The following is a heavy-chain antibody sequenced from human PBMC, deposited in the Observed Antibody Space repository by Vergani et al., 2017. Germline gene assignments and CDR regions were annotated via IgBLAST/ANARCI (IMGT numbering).Heavy chain of an antibody. V-gene: IGHV4-39*01. CDR2: IYYSGST. Sequence: QLQLQESDPGLVKPSETLSLTCTVSGGSIRSTFYYWGWIRQPPGKGLEWIGTIYYSGSTYYNPSLKSRVTIPVDTSKNQFSLKLNSVTAADTAVYYCARHKEQLVPGNYYYYYYRDVWGKGTTVTVSS. CDR1: GGSIRSTFYY. J-gene: IGHJ6*03. D-gene: IGHD6-13*01. CDR3: ARHKEQLVPGNYYYYYYRDV.